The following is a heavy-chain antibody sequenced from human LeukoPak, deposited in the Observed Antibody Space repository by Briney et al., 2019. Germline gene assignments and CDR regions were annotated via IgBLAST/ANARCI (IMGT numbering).Heavy chain of an antibody. J-gene: IGHJ4*02. D-gene: IGHD3-10*01. CDR1: VGFLIIYY. Sequence: SETLSLTCTAPVGFLIIYYWSWFRQPPEKGLEWIGYIYHSGSTNYNPALKSRVTMSVDTSKNQFSLNLNSVTAADTAVYYCARDAAVRIWGQGTLVTVSS. CDR2: IYHSGST. V-gene: IGHV4-59*01. CDR3: ARDAAVRI.